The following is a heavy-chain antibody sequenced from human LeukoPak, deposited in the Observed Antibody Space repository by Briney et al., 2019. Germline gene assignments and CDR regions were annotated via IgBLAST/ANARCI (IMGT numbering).Heavy chain of an antibody. CDR1: GYTFTSYG. CDR2: ISAYNGNT. V-gene: IGHV1-18*01. CDR3: ARDHQLFTYYDFWSGYLYYFDY. Sequence: ASVKVSCTASGYTFTSYGISWVRQAPGQGLEWMGWISAYNGNTNYAQKLQGRVTMTTDTSTSTAYMELRSLRSDDTAVYYCARDHQLFTYYDFWSGYLYYFDYWGQGTLVTVSS. J-gene: IGHJ4*02. D-gene: IGHD3-3*01.